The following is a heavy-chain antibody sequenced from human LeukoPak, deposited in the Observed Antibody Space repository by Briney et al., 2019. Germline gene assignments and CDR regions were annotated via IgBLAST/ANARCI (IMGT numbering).Heavy chain of an antibody. D-gene: IGHD6-13*01. Sequence: PGGSLRLSCAASGFIFSSYSMNWVRQAPGKGLEWVSVIYSGGRTYCADSVKGRFTISRDNSKNTLYLQMNSLRAEDTAVYYCARASPSSSWHQFDYWGQGTLVTVSS. V-gene: IGHV3-66*01. CDR2: IYSGGRT. CDR3: ARASPSSSWHQFDY. CDR1: GFIFSSYS. J-gene: IGHJ4*02.